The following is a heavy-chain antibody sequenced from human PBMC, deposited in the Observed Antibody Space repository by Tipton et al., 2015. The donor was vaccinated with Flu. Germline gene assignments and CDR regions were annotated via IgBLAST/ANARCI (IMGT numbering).Heavy chain of an antibody. CDR3: ARDSGYNYGRFNFDF. J-gene: IGHJ4*02. CDR1: GASISTYY. CDR2: IYDSGNT. D-gene: IGHD5-18*01. Sequence: TLSLTCTVSGASISTYYWTWIRQTPEKGLEWIGHIYDSGNTNYNPSLKTRVTISLDTSKNQFSLKMGSVTAADTAVYYCARDSGYNYGRFNFDFWGQGSLITVS. V-gene: IGHV4-59*01.